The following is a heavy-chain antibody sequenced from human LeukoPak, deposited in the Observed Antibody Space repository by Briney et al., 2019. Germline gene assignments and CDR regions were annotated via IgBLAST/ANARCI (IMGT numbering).Heavy chain of an antibody. V-gene: IGHV1-18*01. CDR3: ARARDTSGWYLDAFGV. Sequence: ASVKVSYKASGYTFNRYGLSWVRQAPGQALEWMGWISTYNGNAHYAQKLQGRVTMTIDTSTSTAYMELRSLRPDDTAVYYCARARDTSGWYLDAFGVWGQGTLVSVSS. CDR2: ISTYNGNA. J-gene: IGHJ3*01. CDR1: GYTFNRYG. D-gene: IGHD6-19*01.